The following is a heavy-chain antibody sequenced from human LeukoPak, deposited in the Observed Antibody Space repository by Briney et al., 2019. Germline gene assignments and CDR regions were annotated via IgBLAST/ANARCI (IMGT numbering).Heavy chain of an antibody. J-gene: IGHJ4*02. CDR1: GFTLSNYA. V-gene: IGHV3-23*01. D-gene: IGHD2-21*01. Sequence: GGSLRLSCNASGFTLSNYAMTWVRQGPRKGVEWVSAISVTGNTYHAESLKGRFTISRDNSKDTLYLQMRSLRAEDAGVYYCAKAPVTTCLGAYCYPFDLWGQGTQVTVSS. CDR3: AKAPVTTCLGAYCYPFDL. CDR2: ISVTGNT.